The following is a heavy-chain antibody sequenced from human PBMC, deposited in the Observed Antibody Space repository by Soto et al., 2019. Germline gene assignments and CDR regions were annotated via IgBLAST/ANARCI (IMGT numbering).Heavy chain of an antibody. CDR3: AGRLTETTTTWDGFDL. V-gene: IGHV4-59*01. Sequence: QVQLQESGPGLVKPSETLSLTCTVSNGSIVNYYWSWIRQPPGKGLEWIGFIYYSGSTNYNPSLRSRVTISVYTSTDQLSLRLSSVAAADTSLYYGAGRLTETTTTWDGFDLWGQGTMVTVSS. CDR2: IYYSGST. D-gene: IGHD3-9*01. CDR1: NGSIVNYY. J-gene: IGHJ3*01.